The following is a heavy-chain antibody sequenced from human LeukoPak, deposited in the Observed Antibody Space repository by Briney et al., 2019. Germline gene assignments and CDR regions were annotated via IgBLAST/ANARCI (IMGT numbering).Heavy chain of an antibody. V-gene: IGHV4-59*01. D-gene: IGHD6-13*01. CDR1: GGSISSYY. J-gene: IGHJ4*02. CDR2: IYYSGST. Sequence: SETLSLTCTVPGGSISSYYWSWIRQPPGKGLEWIGYIYYSGSTNYNPSLKSRVTISVDTSKNQFSLKLSSVTAADTAVYYCARSDSSSWYYFDYWGQGTLVTVSS. CDR3: ARSDSSSWYYFDY.